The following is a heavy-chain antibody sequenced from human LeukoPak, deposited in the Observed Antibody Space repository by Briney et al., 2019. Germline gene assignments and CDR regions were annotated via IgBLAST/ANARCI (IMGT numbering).Heavy chain of an antibody. D-gene: IGHD4-17*01. CDR2: ISSSSSYI. V-gene: IGHV3-21*01. CDR3: ARGSILNDDYGDYPNLFDP. CDR1: GFTFSSYS. J-gene: IGHJ5*02. Sequence: GGSLRLSCAASGFTFSSYSMNWVRQAPGKGLEWVSSISSSSSYIYYADSVKGRFTISRDNAKNSLYLQMNSLRAEDTAVYYCARGSILNDDYGDYPNLFDPWGQGTLVTVSS.